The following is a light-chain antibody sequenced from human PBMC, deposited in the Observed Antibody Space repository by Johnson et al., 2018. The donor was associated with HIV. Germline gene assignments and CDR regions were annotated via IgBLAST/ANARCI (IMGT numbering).Light chain of an antibody. CDR2: ESN. V-gene: IGLV1-51*02. Sequence: QFVLTQPPSVSAAPGQKVTIPCSGSSSNIGKNSVSWYQQLPGTAPKLLIYESNKRPSGIPDRFSGSKSGTSATLGITGLQTGDEANYYCGTWDGGLSIYVFGTGTEVTVL. J-gene: IGLJ1*01. CDR1: SSNIGKNS. CDR3: GTWDGGLSIYV.